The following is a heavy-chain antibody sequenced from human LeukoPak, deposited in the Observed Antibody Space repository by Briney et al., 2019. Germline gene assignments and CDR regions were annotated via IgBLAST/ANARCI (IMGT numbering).Heavy chain of an antibody. D-gene: IGHD3-9*01. CDR2: ISGGGGIT. J-gene: IGHJ5*02. V-gene: IGHV3-23*01. CDR1: GFTFSTYA. Sequence: QPGGSLRLSCVASGFTFSTYAMTWVRQAPGKGLEWVPTISGGGGITYYADSVKGRFTITRDNSKSTLYVQMKSLRVGDTAVYYCAKIGYEILIGWDRLKYNWFDPWGQGTLVTVSS. CDR3: AKIGYEILIGWDRLKYNWFDP.